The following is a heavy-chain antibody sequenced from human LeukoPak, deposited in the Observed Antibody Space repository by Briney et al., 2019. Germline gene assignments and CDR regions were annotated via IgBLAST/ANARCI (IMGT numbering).Heavy chain of an antibody. V-gene: IGHV4-34*01. D-gene: IGHD1-26*01. CDR1: GGSFSGYY. Sequence: SETLSLTCAVYGGSFSGYYWSWIRQPPGKGLEWIGEINHSGSTNYNPSLKSRVTISVDTSKNQFSLKLSSVTAADTAVYYCARDSVGARGSWFDPWGQGTLVTVSS. J-gene: IGHJ5*02. CDR2: INHSGST. CDR3: ARDSVGARGSWFDP.